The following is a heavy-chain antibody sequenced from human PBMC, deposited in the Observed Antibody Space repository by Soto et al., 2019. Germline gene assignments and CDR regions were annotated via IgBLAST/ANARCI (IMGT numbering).Heavy chain of an antibody. CDR2: INHSGST. Sequence: SETLSLTCAVYGGSFSGYYWSWIRQPPGKGLEWIGEINHSGSTNYNPSLKSRVTISVDTSKNQFSLKLSSVTAADTAVYYCARVGGDRKLFYYYYMDVWGKGTTVTVS. CDR3: ARVGGDRKLFYYYYMDV. J-gene: IGHJ6*03. V-gene: IGHV4-34*01. CDR1: GGSFSGYY. D-gene: IGHD3-16*01.